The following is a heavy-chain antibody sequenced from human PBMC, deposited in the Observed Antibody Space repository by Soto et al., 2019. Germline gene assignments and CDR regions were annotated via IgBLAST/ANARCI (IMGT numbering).Heavy chain of an antibody. CDR3: ARAGCDGGSCYTLVGLRYGMDV. V-gene: IGHV3-30-3*01. CDR1: GFTFSNYV. D-gene: IGHD2-15*01. J-gene: IGHJ6*01. Sequence: QVQLVESGGGMVQPGRSLRLSCAASGFTFSNYVMYWVRQAPGKGLEWVAVISYDGNNKYYADSVKGRFTISRDNSKNAVYLQMNSVRAEDTAVYYCARAGCDGGSCYTLVGLRYGMDVWGQGTTVTVSS. CDR2: ISYDGNNK.